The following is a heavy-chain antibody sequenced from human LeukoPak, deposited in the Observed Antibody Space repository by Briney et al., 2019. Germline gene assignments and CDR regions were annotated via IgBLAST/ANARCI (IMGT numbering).Heavy chain of an antibody. CDR2: INPYNGNT. Sequence: ASVKVSCKASGYTFTSHGISWVRQAPGQGLEWMGWINPYNGNTNYAQKFQGRVSMTTDTSTRTAYMEVRSLRSDDTAAYYCARDGPYESSGFYFVDWGQGTLVTVSS. V-gene: IGHV1-18*01. D-gene: IGHD3-22*01. J-gene: IGHJ4*02. CDR3: ARDGPYESSGFYFVD. CDR1: GYTFTSHG.